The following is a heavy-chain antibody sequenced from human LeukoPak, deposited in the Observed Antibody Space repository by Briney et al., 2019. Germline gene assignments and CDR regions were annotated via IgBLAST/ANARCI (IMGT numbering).Heavy chain of an antibody. CDR2: IKQDGSEK. D-gene: IGHD6-13*01. J-gene: IGHJ4*02. V-gene: IGHV3-7*01. Sequence: EWVANIKQDGSEKYYVDSVKGRFSISRDNAKNSLHLQMNSLRAEDTAVYYCARGGAAAGFWGQGTLVTVSS. CDR3: ARGGAAAGF.